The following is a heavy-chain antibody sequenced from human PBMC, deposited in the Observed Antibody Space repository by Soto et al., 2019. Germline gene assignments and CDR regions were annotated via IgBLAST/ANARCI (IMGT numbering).Heavy chain of an antibody. Sequence: ASVTVSCKASGGTFSSYAISWVRQAPGQGLEWMGGIIPIFGTANYAQKFQGRVTITADESTSTAYMELSSLRSEDTAVYYCARSGVVVVAIDYYGMDVWGQGTTVTVSS. CDR1: GGTFSSYA. V-gene: IGHV1-69*13. CDR3: ARSGVVVVAIDYYGMDV. D-gene: IGHD2-15*01. J-gene: IGHJ6*02. CDR2: IIPIFGTA.